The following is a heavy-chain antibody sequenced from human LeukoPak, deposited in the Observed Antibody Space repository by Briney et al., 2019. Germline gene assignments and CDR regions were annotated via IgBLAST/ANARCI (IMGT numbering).Heavy chain of an antibody. V-gene: IGHV1-69*01. CDR1: GGTFSTYA. CDR3: ASNTKYYECSGHYVFDF. D-gene: IGHD3-22*01. Sequence: GASVKVSCKASGGTFSTYAISWVRQAPGQGLEWMGGIIPILGTAKYPQRFQGRVTITADEITSTAYMELSSLTSEDTAVYYCASNTKYYECSGHYVFDFWGQGTLVSVSS. J-gene: IGHJ4*02. CDR2: IIPILGTA.